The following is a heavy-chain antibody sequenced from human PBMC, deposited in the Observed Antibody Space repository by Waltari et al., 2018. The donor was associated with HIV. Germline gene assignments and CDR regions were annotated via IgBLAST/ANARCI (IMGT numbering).Heavy chain of an antibody. CDR2: INSARPK. V-gene: IGHV3-53*01. Sequence: EVQVVESGGGLIQPGGSLRLSCAVSGFTVNRKYMSWVRRAPGKGLGWLSIINSARPKNYADSVKGRFTISADSSKNTLYLQRNSLRVEDTAVYYCVRGGGEPAVRRTAGYQYYGMDVWGQGTTVTVSS. CDR3: VRGGGEPAVRRTAGYQYYGMDV. D-gene: IGHD3-10*01. J-gene: IGHJ6*02. CDR1: GFTVNRKY.